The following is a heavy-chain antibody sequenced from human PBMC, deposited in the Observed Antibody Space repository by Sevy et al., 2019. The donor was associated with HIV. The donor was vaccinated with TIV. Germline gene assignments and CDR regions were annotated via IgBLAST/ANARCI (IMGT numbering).Heavy chain of an antibody. CDR3: ARDNGGLSRDMDV. D-gene: IGHD2-8*01. CDR1: GASISNDF. J-gene: IGHJ6*02. CDR2: IYDAGTT. V-gene: IGHV4-59*01. Sequence: SETLSLTCTVSGASISNDFWSWVRQPPGKGLEWIGYIYDAGTTNYNPSLKGRVTISLDTSQNQFSLRLTSVTAADTAMYYCARDNGGLSRDMDVWGRGTTVTVSS.